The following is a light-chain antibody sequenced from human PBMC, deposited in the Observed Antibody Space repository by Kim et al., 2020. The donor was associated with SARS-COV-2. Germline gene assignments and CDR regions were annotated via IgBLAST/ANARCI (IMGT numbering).Light chain of an antibody. CDR1: QSVLYISNNQNY. V-gene: IGKV4-1*01. J-gene: IGKJ2*01. CDR3: QQYYSTPYT. Sequence: RAPINCKSIQSVLYISNNQNYLAWYQQKPGQPPKLLIYWASTREYGVPERFSGSGSGTDFTLTISSLQAEDVAVYYCQQYYSTPYTFGQGTKLEI. CDR2: WAS.